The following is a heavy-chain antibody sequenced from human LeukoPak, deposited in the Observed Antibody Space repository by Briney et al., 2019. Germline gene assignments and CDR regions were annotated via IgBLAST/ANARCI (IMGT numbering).Heavy chain of an antibody. Sequence: PGGSLRLSCAASGFTFSNYGMHWVRQAPGKGLEWVAVIWYDGSNKYYVDSVKGRFTISRDNSKNTLYLQMNSLRAEDTAVYYCATHCSSTSCPGYWGQGTLVTVSS. J-gene: IGHJ4*02. CDR1: GFTFSNYG. D-gene: IGHD2-2*01. CDR3: ATHCSSTSCPGY. V-gene: IGHV3-33*01. CDR2: IWYDGSNK.